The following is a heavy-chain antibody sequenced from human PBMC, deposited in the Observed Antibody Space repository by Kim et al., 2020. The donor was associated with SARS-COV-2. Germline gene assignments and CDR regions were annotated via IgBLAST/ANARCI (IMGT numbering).Heavy chain of an antibody. Sequence: LKSRVTMSVDTSKNQFSLQLSSVTAADTAVYYGARDPYDYWSGYPRALDYWGQGTLVTVSS. D-gene: IGHD3-3*01. J-gene: IGHJ4*02. CDR3: ARDPYDYWSGYPRALDY. V-gene: IGHV4-4*06.